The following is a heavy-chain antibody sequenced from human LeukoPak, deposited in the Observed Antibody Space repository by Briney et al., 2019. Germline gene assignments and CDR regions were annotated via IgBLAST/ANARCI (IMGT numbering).Heavy chain of an antibody. Sequence: GGSLRLSCAASGFTFRTYWMHWVRQGPGKGLVWVSRINTDGTSTSYADSVKGRFTISRDNAKNTLYLQMNGLRAEDTAVYYCARDRIEYSYGTGFDYWGQGTLVTVSS. CDR3: ARDRIEYSYGTGFDY. CDR1: GFTFRTYW. J-gene: IGHJ4*02. CDR2: INTDGTST. V-gene: IGHV3-74*01. D-gene: IGHD5-18*01.